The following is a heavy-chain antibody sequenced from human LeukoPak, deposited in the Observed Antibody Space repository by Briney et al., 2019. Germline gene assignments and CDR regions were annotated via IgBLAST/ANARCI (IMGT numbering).Heavy chain of an antibody. CDR3: ARGDYGDYPDWFDP. Sequence: SETLSLTCAVYGGSFSGYYWSWIRQPPGKGLEWIGEINHSGSTNYNPSLKSRVTISVDTSKNQFSLKLSSVTAADTAVYYCARGDYGDYPDWFDPWGQGTLVTVSS. V-gene: IGHV4-34*01. CDR2: INHSGST. D-gene: IGHD4-17*01. J-gene: IGHJ5*02. CDR1: GGSFSGYY.